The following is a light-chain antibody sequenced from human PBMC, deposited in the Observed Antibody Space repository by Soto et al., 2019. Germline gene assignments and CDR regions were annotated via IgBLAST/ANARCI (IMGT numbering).Light chain of an antibody. Sequence: QLVLTQSPSASASMGASVKLTCTLSSGHSRYAIAWHQQQPENGPRYLMKLNSDGSHSKGDGIPDSFSGSSSGSERYHILSSLQSEEAAAYFCDTRGTGIWVFGGGTKLNVL. V-gene: IGLV4-69*01. CDR1: SGHSRYA. CDR3: DTRGTGIWV. CDR2: LNSDGSH. J-gene: IGLJ3*02.